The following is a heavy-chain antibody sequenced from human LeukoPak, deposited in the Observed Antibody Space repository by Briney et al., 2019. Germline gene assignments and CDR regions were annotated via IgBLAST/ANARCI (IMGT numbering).Heavy chain of an antibody. CDR2: IYYSGST. CDR3: ATKRADGAGLFDY. Sequence: PSETLSLTCTVSGGSISSSSYYWGWIRQPPGKGLEWIGSIYYSGSTYYNPSLKSRVTISVDTSKNQFSLKLSSVTAADTAVYYCATKRADGAGLFDYWGQGTLVTVSS. D-gene: IGHD6-19*01. CDR1: GGSISSSSYY. V-gene: IGHV4-39*01. J-gene: IGHJ4*02.